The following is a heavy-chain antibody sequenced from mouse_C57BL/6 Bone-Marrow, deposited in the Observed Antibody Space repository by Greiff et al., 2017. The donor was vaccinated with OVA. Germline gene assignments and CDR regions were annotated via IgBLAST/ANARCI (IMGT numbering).Heavy chain of an antibody. D-gene: IGHD1-1*01. V-gene: IGHV1-54*01. CDR2: INPGSGGT. CDR1: GYAFTNYL. CDR3: ARYGSSYAFDY. Sequence: QVQLPQSGAAPVRPVTSVKVSCKASGYAFTNYLIEWVKQRPGQGLEWIGVINPGSGGTNYNEKFKGKATLTADKSSSTAYMQLSSLTSEDSAVYFCARYGSSYAFDYWGQGTTLTVSS. J-gene: IGHJ2*01.